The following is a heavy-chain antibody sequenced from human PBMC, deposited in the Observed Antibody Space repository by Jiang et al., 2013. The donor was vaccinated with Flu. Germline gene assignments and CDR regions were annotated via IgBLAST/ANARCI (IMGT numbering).Heavy chain of an antibody. CDR2: IFYSGRT. Sequence: SLTCTVSGGSVSSNTDYWGWIRQPPGKGLEWIGSIFYSGRTYYNPSLKSRVTMSVDPPKNQFSLKLSSVTAADTAVYYCVRHQDNSPPPNYFDPWGQGIPGHRLL. J-gene: IGHJ5*02. CDR1: GGSVSSNTDY. D-gene: IGHD4-11*01. V-gene: IGHV4-39*01. CDR3: VRHQDNSPPPNYFDP.